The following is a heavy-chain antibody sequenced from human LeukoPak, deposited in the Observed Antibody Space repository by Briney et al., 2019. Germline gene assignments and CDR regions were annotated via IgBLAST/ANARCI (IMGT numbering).Heavy chain of an antibody. CDR1: GGSFSGYY. CDR3: ARRGYCSGGSCYLHFDY. D-gene: IGHD2-15*01. J-gene: IGHJ4*02. Sequence: SETLSLTCAVYGGSFSGYYWSWIRQPPGKGLEWIGEINHSGSTNYNPSLKSRVTISVDTSKNQFSLKLSSVTAADTAVYYCARRGYCSGGSCYLHFDYWGQGTLVTVSS. V-gene: IGHV4-34*01. CDR2: INHSGST.